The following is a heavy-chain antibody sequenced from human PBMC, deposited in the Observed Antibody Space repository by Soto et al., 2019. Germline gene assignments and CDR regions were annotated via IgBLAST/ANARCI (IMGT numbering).Heavy chain of an antibody. V-gene: IGHV1-46*01. J-gene: IGHJ4*02. CDR1: GYTFTSYY. CDR2: INPSGGST. CDR3: ARPKTPRNIAVAGYFDY. D-gene: IGHD6-19*01. Sequence: QVQLVQSGAEVKKPGASVKVSCKASGYTFTSYYMHWVRQAPGQGLEWMGIINPSGGSTSYAQKFQGRVTMTRDTSTSTVYMELSSLRSEDTAVYYCARPKTPRNIAVAGYFDYWGQGTLVTVSS.